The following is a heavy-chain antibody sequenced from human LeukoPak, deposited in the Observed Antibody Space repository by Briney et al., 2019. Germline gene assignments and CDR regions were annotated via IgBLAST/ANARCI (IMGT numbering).Heavy chain of an antibody. Sequence: ASVKVSCKASGYTFTSYGISWVRQAPGQGLEWMGWISAYNGNTNYAQKLQGRVTMTTDTSTSTAYMELRSLRSDDTAVYYCATRDKSSWYGNDDYWGQGTLVTVSS. J-gene: IGHJ4*02. CDR3: ATRDKSSWYGNDDY. V-gene: IGHV1-18*01. CDR1: GYTFTSYG. D-gene: IGHD6-13*01. CDR2: ISAYNGNT.